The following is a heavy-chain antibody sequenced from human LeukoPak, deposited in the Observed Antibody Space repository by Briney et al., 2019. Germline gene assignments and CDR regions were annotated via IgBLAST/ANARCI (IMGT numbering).Heavy chain of an antibody. CDR1: GFTFSSYG. J-gene: IGHJ4*02. Sequence: PGGSLRLSCAASGFTFSSYGMHWVRQAPGKGLEWVAVIWYDGSNKYYADSVKGRFTISRDNSKNTLYLQMNGLRAEDTAVYYCARNSGPSSGWLDYWGQGTLVTVSS. V-gene: IGHV3-33*01. CDR3: ARNSGPSSGWLDY. D-gene: IGHD6-19*01. CDR2: IWYDGSNK.